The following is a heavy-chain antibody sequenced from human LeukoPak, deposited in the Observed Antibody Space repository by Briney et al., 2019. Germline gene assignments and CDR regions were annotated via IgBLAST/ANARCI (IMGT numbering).Heavy chain of an antibody. J-gene: IGHJ5*02. CDR1: GGTFSSYD. D-gene: IGHD4-17*01. Sequence: GASVKVSCKASGGTFSSYDINWVRQATGQGLEWMGWMNPNSGNTGYAQKFQGRVTITRNTSISTAYMELSSLRSEDTAVYYCARGTQNDYGDGNWFDPWGQGTLVTVSS. CDR2: MNPNSGNT. CDR3: ARGTQNDYGDGNWFDP. V-gene: IGHV1-8*03.